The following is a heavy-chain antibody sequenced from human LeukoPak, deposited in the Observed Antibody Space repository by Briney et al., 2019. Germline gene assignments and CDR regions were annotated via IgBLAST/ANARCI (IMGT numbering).Heavy chain of an antibody. CDR2: IRQDGSDK. J-gene: IGHJ4*02. Sequence: GGSLRLSCAASGFTFNNYAMSWVRQAPGKGLEWVANIRQDGSDKYYVDSVKGRFTISRDNAKNSLFLQMNSLRAEDTAVYFCTTDSGGGRPFDYWGQGTLVIVSS. CDR3: TTDSGGGRPFDY. CDR1: GFTFNNYA. D-gene: IGHD6-6*01. V-gene: IGHV3-7*01.